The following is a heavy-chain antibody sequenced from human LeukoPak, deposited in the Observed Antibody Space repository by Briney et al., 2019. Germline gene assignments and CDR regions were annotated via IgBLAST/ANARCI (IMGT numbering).Heavy chain of an antibody. CDR3: ARGQVPAARGYNWFDP. CDR1: GLSFNDYY. D-gene: IGHD2-2*01. CDR2: INARGDT. Sequence: SETLSLTCAVYGLSFNDYYWNWIRQPPGKGLEWVGEINARGDTNFNPSLKSRVTISVDTSKSQFSLTLTSMIAADTAVYYCARGQVPAARGYNWFDPWGQGTLVTVSS. J-gene: IGHJ5*02. V-gene: IGHV4-34*01.